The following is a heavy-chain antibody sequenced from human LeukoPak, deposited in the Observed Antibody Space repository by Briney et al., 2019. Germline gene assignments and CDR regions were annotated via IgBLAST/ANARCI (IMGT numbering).Heavy chain of an antibody. V-gene: IGHV3-21*01. CDR1: GFTFSSYS. J-gene: IGHJ6*03. CDR2: ISSSSYK. D-gene: IGHD3-10*01. CDR3: TRQLGELFSGSPYYYYMDV. Sequence: PGGSLRLSCAPSGFTFSSYSMNWVRQAPGKGLEWVSSISSSSYKYYADSVKGRFTISRDNAKSSLYLQMNSLRAEDTAVYYCTRQLGELFSGSPYYYYMDVWGKGTTVTISS.